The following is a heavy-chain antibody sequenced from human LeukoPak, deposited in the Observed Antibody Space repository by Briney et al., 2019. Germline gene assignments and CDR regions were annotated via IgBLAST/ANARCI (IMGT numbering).Heavy chain of an antibody. CDR1: GFTFSSYS. V-gene: IGHV3-21*01. CDR3: ARIRSGAFDI. CDR2: ISSSSSYI. D-gene: IGHD3-10*01. Sequence: GGSLRLPCAASGFTFSSYSMNWVRQAPGKGLEWVSSISSSSSYIYYADSVKGRFTISRDNAKNSLYLQMNSLRAEDTAVYYCARIRSGAFDIWGQGTMVTVSS. J-gene: IGHJ3*02.